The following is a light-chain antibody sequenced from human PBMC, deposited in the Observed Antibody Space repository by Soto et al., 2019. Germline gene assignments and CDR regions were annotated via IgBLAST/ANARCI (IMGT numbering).Light chain of an antibody. CDR2: GAS. J-gene: IGKJ1*01. CDR3: QQYNNWPRGT. CDR1: QTVGDN. Sequence: ETAMTQYPVTLSLSPGERATLSCRASQTVGDNVAWYRQKPGQPPSLLIYGASTKAPGVPARFSGSGSGTDFILAIGSLQSEDFGCFYCQQYNNWPRGTFGQGTMVEI. V-gene: IGKV3-15*01.